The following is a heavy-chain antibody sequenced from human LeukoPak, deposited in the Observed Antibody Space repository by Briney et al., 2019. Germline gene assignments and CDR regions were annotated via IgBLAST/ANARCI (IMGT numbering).Heavy chain of an antibody. J-gene: IGHJ3*02. CDR3: AKDRISMIVVHDAYDI. CDR1: GFTFSSYA. Sequence: PGGSLRLSCAASGFTFSSYAMTWVRQAPGKGLEWVSVMGGSGGSIFYADSVKGRFTISRDNSKNTLYLQINSLRGEDTAVYYCAKDRISMIVVHDAYDIWGQGTMVTVSS. V-gene: IGHV3-23*01. D-gene: IGHD3-22*01. CDR2: MGGSGGSI.